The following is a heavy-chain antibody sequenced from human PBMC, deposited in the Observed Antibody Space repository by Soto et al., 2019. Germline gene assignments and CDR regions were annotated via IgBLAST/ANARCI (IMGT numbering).Heavy chain of an antibody. V-gene: IGHV3-7*01. Sequence: GGSLRLSCAASGFTFSSYWINWVRQAPGKGLEWVANIKQDGSEKYYVDSVKGRFTISRDSAENSVYLQMHSLRAEVTAVYYCAASPDYGPQFDFWGQGSLVTVSS. CDR1: GFTFSSYW. D-gene: IGHD4-17*01. CDR2: IKQDGSEK. CDR3: AASPDYGPQFDF. J-gene: IGHJ4*02.